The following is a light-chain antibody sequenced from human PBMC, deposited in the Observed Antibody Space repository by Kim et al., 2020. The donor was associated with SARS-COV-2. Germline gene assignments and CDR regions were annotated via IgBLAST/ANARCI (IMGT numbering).Light chain of an antibody. J-gene: IGLJ3*02. CDR1: QLVEKY. CDR2: QDS. Sequence: SASPGQTASITCSGDQLVEKYASCYHQKPGQSPVLVFYQDSTPPSGIPERFSGSNSGNTATLTISGPQAMDEADYYCQAWDRSTVVFGGGTQLTV. CDR3: QAWDRSTVV. V-gene: IGLV3-1*01.